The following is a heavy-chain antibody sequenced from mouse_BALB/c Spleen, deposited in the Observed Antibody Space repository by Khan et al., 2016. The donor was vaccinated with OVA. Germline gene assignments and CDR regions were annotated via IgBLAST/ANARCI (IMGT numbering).Heavy chain of an antibody. CDR1: GHTFTKFG. J-gene: IGHJ4*01. CDR2: INTYTGEP. V-gene: IGHV9-3-1*01. CDR3: ARPPYFSYVLDN. D-gene: IGHD2-10*01. Sequence: QIQLVQSGPEVKKPGETVKISCKASGHTFTKFGMNWVKQAPGKGLKWMGWINTYTGEPTYADDFNGRFAFSLETSASTAYWQINNLKNEDTATYFCARPPYFSYVLDNWGQGTSVTVSS.